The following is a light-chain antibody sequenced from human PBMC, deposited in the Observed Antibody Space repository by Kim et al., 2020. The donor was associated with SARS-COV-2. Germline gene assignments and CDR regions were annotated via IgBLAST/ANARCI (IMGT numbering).Light chain of an antibody. Sequence: VALGQGGRVTLGGNKIGSKKGDRYPQEPGQAPVLVNYKDRNPPSGSPERFSGSNSGNTATLTISRDQAGDEADYYCQVWDSSTGVFGGGTQLTVL. CDR1: KIGSKK. J-gene: IGLJ2*01. CDR3: QVWDSSTGV. CDR2: KDR. V-gene: IGLV3-9*01.